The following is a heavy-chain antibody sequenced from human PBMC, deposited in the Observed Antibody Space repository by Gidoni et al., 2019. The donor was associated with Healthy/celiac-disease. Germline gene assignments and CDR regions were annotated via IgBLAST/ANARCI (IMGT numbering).Heavy chain of an antibody. V-gene: IGHV4-34*01. CDR3: ARGASSWPHMDV. J-gene: IGHJ6*03. CDR1: GGSFSGYY. CDR2: INHSGRT. D-gene: IGHD6-13*01. Sequence: QVQLQQWGAGLLKPSETLSLTCAVYGGSFSGYYWSWIRQPPGKGLEWIGEINHSGRTNYNPSLKSRVTISVDTSKNQFSLKLSSVTAADTAVYYCARGASSWPHMDVWGKGTTVTVSS.